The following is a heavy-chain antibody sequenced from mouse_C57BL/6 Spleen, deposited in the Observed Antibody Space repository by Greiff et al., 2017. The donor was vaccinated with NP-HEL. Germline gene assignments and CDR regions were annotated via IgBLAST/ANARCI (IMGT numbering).Heavy chain of an antibody. CDR1: GFTFSSYA. V-gene: IGHV5-4*01. D-gene: IGHD1-1*01. Sequence: EVKVEESGGGLVKPGGSLKLSCEASGFTFSSYAMSWVRQTPEKRLEWVATISDGGSYTYYPDNVKGRFTISRDNAKNNLYLQMSQLKSEDTAMYYCAREGRYYFRGAMDYWGQGTSGTVSS. CDR2: ISDGGSYT. CDR3: AREGRYYFRGAMDY. J-gene: IGHJ4*01.